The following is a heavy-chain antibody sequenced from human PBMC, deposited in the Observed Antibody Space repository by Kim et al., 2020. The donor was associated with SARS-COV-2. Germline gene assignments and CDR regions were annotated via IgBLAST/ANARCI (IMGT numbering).Heavy chain of an antibody. D-gene: IGHD1-26*01. J-gene: IGHJ4*02. CDR3: ARDLGVGATTGFDFDY. CDR1: GLSVSTNY. CDR2: IYSDSRT. V-gene: IGHV3-66*02. Sequence: GGSLRLSCAASGLSVSTNYMSWVRQAPGKGLEWVSIIYSDSRTYYADSVRGRFTISRDNSKNTLYLQMNSLRPEDTAVYYCARDLGVGATTGFDFDYWGQGTLVTVSS.